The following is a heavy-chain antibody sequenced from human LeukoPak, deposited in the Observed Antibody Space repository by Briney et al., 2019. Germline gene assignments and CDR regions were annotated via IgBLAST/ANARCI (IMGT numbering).Heavy chain of an antibody. CDR2: INPNSGGT. CDR3: ARTMVRGAHFDY. CDR1: GGTFSSYA. D-gene: IGHD3-10*01. Sequence: GASVKVSCKASGGTFSSYAISWVRQAPGQGLEWMGWINPNSGGTNYAQKFQGRVTMTRDTSISTAYMELSRLRSDDTAVYYCARTMVRGAHFDYWGQGTLVTVSS. V-gene: IGHV1-2*02. J-gene: IGHJ4*02.